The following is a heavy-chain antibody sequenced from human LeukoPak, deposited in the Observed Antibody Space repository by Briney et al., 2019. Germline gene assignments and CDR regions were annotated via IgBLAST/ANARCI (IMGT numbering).Heavy chain of an antibody. CDR1: GYTLTELS. V-gene: IGHV1-24*01. Sequence: ASVKVSCKASGYTLTELSMHWVRQAPGKGLEWMGGFDPEDGETIYAQKFQGRVTMTEDTSTDTAYMELSSLRSEDTAVYYCATALKVTLAYYYYGMDVWGQGTTVTVSS. CDR2: FDPEDGET. CDR3: ATALKVTLAYYYYGMDV. D-gene: IGHD4-4*01. J-gene: IGHJ6*02.